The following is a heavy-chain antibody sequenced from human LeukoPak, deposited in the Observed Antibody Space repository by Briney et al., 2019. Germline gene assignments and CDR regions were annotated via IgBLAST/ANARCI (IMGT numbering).Heavy chain of an antibody. CDR3: TIEIGACSPLGF. J-gene: IGHJ1*01. D-gene: IGHD3-16*01. CDR2: VHLNGAT. V-gene: IGHV4-4*02. Sequence: NPSGTLSLTCALSCGSIITPNWWSWVRQPPGKGLEWIGEVHLNGATNYNPSLESRVSMSIDKSKNHLSLELSSVTAADTAMCYCTIEIGACSPLGFWGQGTLVTVSS. CDR1: CGSIITPNW.